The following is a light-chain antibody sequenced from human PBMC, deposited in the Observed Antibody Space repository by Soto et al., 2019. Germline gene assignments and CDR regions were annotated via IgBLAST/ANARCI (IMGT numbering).Light chain of an antibody. CDR1: SSDVGGYNY. Sequence: QSALTQPASVSGSPGQSITISCTGTSSDVGGYNYVSWYQHHPGKARKLMIYDVSNRPSGVSNRFSGSKSGNTASLTISGLQAEDEADYYCSSYTSSSTVVFGGGTKLTVL. V-gene: IGLV2-14*03. CDR3: SSYTSSSTVV. CDR2: DVS. J-gene: IGLJ2*01.